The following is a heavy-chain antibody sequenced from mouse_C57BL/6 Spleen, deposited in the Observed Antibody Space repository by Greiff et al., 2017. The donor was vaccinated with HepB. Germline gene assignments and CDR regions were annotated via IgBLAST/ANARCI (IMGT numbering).Heavy chain of an antibody. J-gene: IGHJ1*03. CDR3: ARQTYYGSEGWYFDV. Sequence: EVKLQESGGGLVQPGGSLKLSCAASGFTFSDYGMAWVRQAPRKGPEWVAFISNLAYSIYYADTVTGRFTISRENAKNTLYLEMSSLRSEDTAMYYCARQTYYGSEGWYFDVWGTGTTVTVSS. V-gene: IGHV5-15*01. CDR2: ISNLAYSI. CDR1: GFTFSDYG. D-gene: IGHD1-1*01.